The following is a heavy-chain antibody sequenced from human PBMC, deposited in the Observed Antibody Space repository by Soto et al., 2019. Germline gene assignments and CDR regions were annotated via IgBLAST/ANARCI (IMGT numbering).Heavy chain of an antibody. CDR1: GFTFDDYT. V-gene: IGHV3-43*01. CDR2: ISWDGGST. CDR3: ARDPAIYSGKFDYGLDV. Sequence: PGGSLRLSCAASGFTFDDYTMHWVRQAPGKGLEWVSLISWDGGSTYYADSVRGRFTISRDNAKNSLYLQMNSLRAEDTAVYFCARDPAIYSGKFDYGLDVWGRGTTVTVS. J-gene: IGHJ6*02. D-gene: IGHD4-4*01.